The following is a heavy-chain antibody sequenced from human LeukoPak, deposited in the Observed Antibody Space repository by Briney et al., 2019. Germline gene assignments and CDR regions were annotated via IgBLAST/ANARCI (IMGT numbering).Heavy chain of an antibody. J-gene: IGHJ4*02. V-gene: IGHV3-49*04. CDR3: AKSVVVGRVFPGLEY. D-gene: IGHD2-21*01. CDR1: GFTFGAYA. Sequence: GGSLRLSCTASGFTFGAYAMSWVRQAPGKGLEWVGFIRSKAYGGTIEYAASVKDRFTILRDDSKSIVYLQMNSVKTEDTAVYYCAKSVVVGRVFPGLEYWGQGTLVTVSS. CDR2: IRSKAYGGTI.